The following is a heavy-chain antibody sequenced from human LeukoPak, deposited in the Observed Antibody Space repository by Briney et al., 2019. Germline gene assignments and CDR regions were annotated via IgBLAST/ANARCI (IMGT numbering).Heavy chain of an antibody. CDR1: GYSFTSYW. V-gene: IGHV5-51*01. J-gene: IGHJ4*02. CDR3: ARQPHGGNSEYYFGY. Sequence: GESLKISCKGSGYSFTSYWIGWVRQMPGKGLEWMGIIYPGDSDTRYSPSFQGQVTISADKSISTAYLQWSSLKASDTAMYYCARQPHGGNSEYYFGYWGQGTLVTVSS. D-gene: IGHD4-23*01. CDR2: IYPGDSDT.